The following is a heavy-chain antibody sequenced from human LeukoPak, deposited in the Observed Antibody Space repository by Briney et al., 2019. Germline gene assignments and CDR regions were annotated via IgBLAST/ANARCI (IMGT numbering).Heavy chain of an antibody. J-gene: IGHJ4*02. D-gene: IGHD3-9*01. CDR3: AKAVSDDILTGAL. V-gene: IGHV3-30*02. CDR1: GFTFSSYG. Sequence: GRSLRLSCAASGFTFSSYGMHWVRQAPGKGLEWVAFIRYDGSNKYYADSVKGRFTISRDNSKNTLYLQMNSLRAEDTAVYYCAKAVSDDILTGALWGQGTLVTVSS. CDR2: IRYDGSNK.